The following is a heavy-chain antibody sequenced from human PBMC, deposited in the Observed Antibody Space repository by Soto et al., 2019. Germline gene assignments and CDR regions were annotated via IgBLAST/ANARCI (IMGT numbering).Heavy chain of an antibody. J-gene: IGHJ4*02. CDR1: GYTFTGYY. D-gene: IGHD2-2*01. CDR3: GRAELSSTSCYDY. CDR2: INPNSGGT. V-gene: IGHV1-2*04. Sequence: ASVKVSCKASGYTFTGYYMHWVRQAPGQGLEWMGWINPNSGGTNYAQKFQGWVTVTRDTSISTAYMELSSLRSEDTAVYYCGRAELSSTSCYDYWGQGTLVTVSS.